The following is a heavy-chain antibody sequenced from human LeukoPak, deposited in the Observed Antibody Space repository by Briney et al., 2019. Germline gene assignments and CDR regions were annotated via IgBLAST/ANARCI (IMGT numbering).Heavy chain of an antibody. Sequence: GGSLRLSCAASGFTFSTYGMHWVRQAPGKGLEWVAFIQYDGSNKYYTDSVKGRFTISRDNSKNTLYLQMNSLRAEDTAVYYCAIDQGYFTSPGYSGQGTLVTVSS. CDR2: IQYDGSNK. CDR3: AIDQGYFTSPGY. D-gene: IGHD2-8*01. J-gene: IGHJ4*02. V-gene: IGHV3-30*02. CDR1: GFTFSTYG.